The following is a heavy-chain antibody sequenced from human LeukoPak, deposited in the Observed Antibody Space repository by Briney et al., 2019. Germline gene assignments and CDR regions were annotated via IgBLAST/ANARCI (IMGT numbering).Heavy chain of an antibody. V-gene: IGHV1-8*01. CDR1: GYTFTSYD. CDR3: ASPYSSGWYYYYGMDV. D-gene: IGHD6-19*01. CDR2: MNPNSGNT. J-gene: IGHJ6*02. Sequence: ASVKVSCKASGYTFTSYDINWVRQATGQGLEWMGWMNPNSGNTGYAQKFQGRVTMTRNTSISTAYMELSSLRSEDTAVYYCASPYSSGWYYYYGMDVWGQGTTVTVSS.